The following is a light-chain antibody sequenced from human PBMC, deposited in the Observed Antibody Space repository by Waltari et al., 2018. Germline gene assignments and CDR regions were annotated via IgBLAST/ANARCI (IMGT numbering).Light chain of an antibody. CDR3: QQRSDWPPRTT. V-gene: IGKV3-11*01. Sequence: EIVLTQSPDTLSLSTGERATLSCRASQSISINLAWYQQRPGKAPRLIIYDESNSATGVPASFSCSGSGTDFILTITRLEPEDFAVYYFQQRSDWPPRTTFGPVTKVDIK. J-gene: IGKJ3*01. CDR2: DES. CDR1: QSISIN.